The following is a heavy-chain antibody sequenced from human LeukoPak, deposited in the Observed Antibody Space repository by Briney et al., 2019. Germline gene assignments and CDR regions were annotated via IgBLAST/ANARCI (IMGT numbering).Heavy chain of an antibody. CDR1: GYTFASYY. CDR3: ARGDIDY. V-gene: IGHV1-46*01. Sequence: GASVKVSCKASGYTFASYYVHWVRQAPGQGLEWMGVINPGGGSTSYAQKFQGRVTMTRDTSTSTVNMELSSLRSEDTAVYYCARGDIDYWGQGTLVTVSS. CDR2: INPGGGST. J-gene: IGHJ4*02.